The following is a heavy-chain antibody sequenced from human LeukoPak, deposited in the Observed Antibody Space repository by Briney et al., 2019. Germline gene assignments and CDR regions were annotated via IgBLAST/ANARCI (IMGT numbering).Heavy chain of an antibody. V-gene: IGHV3-23*01. CDR1: GFTFNNYA. J-gene: IGHJ4*02. Sequence: GGSLRLSCAASGFTFNNYAMTWVRQAPGKGLEWVSSIRGGGGDTFYADSVKGRFTLSRDDSRNTVYLQLNSLRVEDTAVYYCAKASLVSNADAVYWGQGTLVTVSS. CDR2: IRGGGGDT. CDR3: AKASLVSNADAVY. D-gene: IGHD3-16*01.